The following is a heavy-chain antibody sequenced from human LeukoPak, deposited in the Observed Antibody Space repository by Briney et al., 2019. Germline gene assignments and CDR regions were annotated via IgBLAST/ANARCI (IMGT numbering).Heavy chain of an antibody. CDR3: ARDRAVTDVDYYYGMDV. D-gene: IGHD4-11*01. V-gene: IGHV4-59*01. CDR1: GGSISSYY. CDR2: IYYSGST. J-gene: IGHJ6*02. Sequence: SETLSPTCTVSGGSISSYYWNWIRQPPGKGLEWIGYIYYSGSTKYNPSIKSRVTISVDTSKNQFSLKLSSVTAADTAVYYCARDRAVTDVDYYYGMDVWGQGTTVTVSS.